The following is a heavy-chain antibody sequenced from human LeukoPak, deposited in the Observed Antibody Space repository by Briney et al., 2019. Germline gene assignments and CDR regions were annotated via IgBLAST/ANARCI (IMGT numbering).Heavy chain of an antibody. D-gene: IGHD1-20*01. Sequence: SETLSLTCTVSGYSISSGYYWGWIRQPPGKGLEWIANIYHSGLIYYNPSLKSRITISIDTSKNQFSLKLSSLTAADTAVYYCMSNCLQGGYYFNYWGQGTLVTVSS. CDR1: GYSISSGYY. CDR3: MSNCLQGGYYFNY. J-gene: IGHJ4*02. CDR2: IYHSGLI. V-gene: IGHV4-38-2*02.